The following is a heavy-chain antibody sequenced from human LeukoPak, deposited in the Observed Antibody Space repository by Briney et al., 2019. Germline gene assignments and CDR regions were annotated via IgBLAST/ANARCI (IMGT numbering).Heavy chain of an antibody. CDR3: ARPGIAVAGPDWYFDL. J-gene: IGHJ2*01. CDR1: GGSISSYY. D-gene: IGHD6-19*01. V-gene: IGHV4-59*01. CDR2: VYYSGST. Sequence: SETLSLTCTVSGGSISSYYWSWIRQPPGKGLEWIGYVYYSGSTSYNPSLKSRVTISLDTSKNQFSLMLSSVTAADTAVYYCARPGIAVAGPDWYFDLWGRGTLVTVSS.